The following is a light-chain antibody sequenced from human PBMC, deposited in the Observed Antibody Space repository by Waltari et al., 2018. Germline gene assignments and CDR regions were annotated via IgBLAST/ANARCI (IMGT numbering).Light chain of an antibody. J-gene: IGLJ1*01. CDR1: LGTSNL. CDR3: CSNNEGHTHV. V-gene: IGLV2-23*01. Sequence: QSALTQPASVSGSPGQSVTITCTGALGTSNLVSWYQQLPGTAPKLILYHSSERPSGTSIRFSGARSGNTASLTISGLQSEDEAEYYCCSNNEGHTHVFGTGTRVTVL. CDR2: HSS.